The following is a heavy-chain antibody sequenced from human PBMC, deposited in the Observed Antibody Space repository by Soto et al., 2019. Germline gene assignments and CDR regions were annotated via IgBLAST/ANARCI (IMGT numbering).Heavy chain of an antibody. Sequence: QITLKESGPTLVKPTQTLTLTCTFSGFSLTTRGVSVVWIRQPPGKALEWLALIYWDDDQRYSPSLKSRLTITKTTPKPPVVLPRPTVDPVDTATYYGAHVLGYCSGGSVYPGPSDYWGRATLVTVSS. CDR2: IYWDDDQ. CDR3: AHVLGYCSGGSVYPGPSDY. V-gene: IGHV2-5*02. CDR1: GFSLTTRGVS. J-gene: IGHJ4*02. D-gene: IGHD2-15*01.